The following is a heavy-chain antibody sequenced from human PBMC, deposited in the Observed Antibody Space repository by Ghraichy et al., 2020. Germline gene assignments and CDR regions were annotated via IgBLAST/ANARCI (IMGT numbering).Heavy chain of an antibody. Sequence: GGSLRLSCAASGFTFSSYAMSWVRQAPGKGLEWVSAISGSGGSTYYADSVKGRFTISRDNSKNTLYLQMNSLRAEDTAVYYCAKDILDTAMVRGTYYYYGMDVWGQGTTVTVSS. CDR2: ISGSGGST. CDR3: AKDILDTAMVRGTYYYYGMDV. CDR1: GFTFSSYA. D-gene: IGHD5-18*01. V-gene: IGHV3-23*01. J-gene: IGHJ6*02.